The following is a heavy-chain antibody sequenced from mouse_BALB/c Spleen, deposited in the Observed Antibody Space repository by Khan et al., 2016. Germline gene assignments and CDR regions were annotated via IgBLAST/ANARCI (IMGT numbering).Heavy chain of an antibody. Sequence: EVQLQESGPELVKPGASVKMSCKASGYTFTSYVMHWVKQKPGQGLEWIGYINPYNDGTKYNEKFKGKATLTPDKSSSTAYMEHSSLTSEDSAVYYWARRGTTTATDFDYWGQGTTLTVSS. CDR2: INPYNDGT. CDR1: GYTFTSYV. J-gene: IGHJ2*01. D-gene: IGHD1-2*01. V-gene: IGHV1S136*01. CDR3: ARRGTTTATDFDY.